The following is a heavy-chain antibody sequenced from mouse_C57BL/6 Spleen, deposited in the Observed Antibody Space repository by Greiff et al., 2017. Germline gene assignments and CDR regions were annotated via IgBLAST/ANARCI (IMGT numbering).Heavy chain of an antibody. D-gene: IGHD1-1*01. CDR1: GFTFCSYG. Sequence: EVHLVEPGGDLVKPGGSLKLSCAASGFTFCSYGMSWVRQTPDKRLEWVATISSGGSYTYYPDSVKGRFTISRDNAKNTLYLQRSSLKSEETAMYYCARRGGITSVVTTDYFDYWGQGTTLTVSS. CDR3: ARRGGITSVVTTDYFDY. J-gene: IGHJ2*01. V-gene: IGHV5-6*01. CDR2: ISSGGSYT.